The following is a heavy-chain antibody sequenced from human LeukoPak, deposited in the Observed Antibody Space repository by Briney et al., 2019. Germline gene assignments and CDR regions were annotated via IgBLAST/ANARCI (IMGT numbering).Heavy chain of an antibody. CDR1: GYSISSGYY. CDR3: ARGRSGSYYDAFDI. Sequence: PSETLSLTCTVSGYSISSGYYWGWIRQPPGKGLEWIGSIYDSGSTYYNPPLKSRVSISVDTSKSQFSLKLNSVTAADTAVYYCARGRSGSYYDAFDIWGQGTKVTVSS. V-gene: IGHV4-38-2*02. J-gene: IGHJ3*02. D-gene: IGHD1-26*01. CDR2: IYDSGST.